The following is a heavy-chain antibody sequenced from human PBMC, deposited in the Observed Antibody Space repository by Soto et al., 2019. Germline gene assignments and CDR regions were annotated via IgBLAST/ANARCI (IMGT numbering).Heavy chain of an antibody. CDR3: AKDKVKWVHYVDV. Sequence: QVQLVESGGGVVQPGTSLRLSCAASGFTFSTYGLHWVRQAPGKGLEWVALITYDGTNRYYADSVKGRFTISRDNSQNTLYLQMDSLRTDDTAVYYCAKDKVKWVHYVDVWGQGTTVTVSS. CDR1: GFTFSTYG. D-gene: IGHD1-26*01. V-gene: IGHV3-30*18. J-gene: IGHJ6*02. CDR2: ITYDGTNR.